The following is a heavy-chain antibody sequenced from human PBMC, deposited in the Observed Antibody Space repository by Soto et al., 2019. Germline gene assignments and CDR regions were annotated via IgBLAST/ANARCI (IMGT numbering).Heavy chain of an antibody. Sequence: QVQLVQSGAEVKKPGASVKVSCKASGYTFSSYYMNWVRQAPGQGLEWMGIINPSGDSTSYAQKFQGRVTMTRDTSTSTVYMELSSLRSEDTAVYYCATSGLVDYWGQGTLVTVSS. V-gene: IGHV1-46*01. CDR1: GYTFSSYY. CDR2: INPSGDST. CDR3: ATSGLVDY. J-gene: IGHJ4*02. D-gene: IGHD3-10*01.